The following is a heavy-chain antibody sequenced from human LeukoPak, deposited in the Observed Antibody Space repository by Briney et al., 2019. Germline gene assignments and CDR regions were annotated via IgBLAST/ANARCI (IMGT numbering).Heavy chain of an antibody. V-gene: IGHV4-4*07. J-gene: IGHJ5*02. CDR2: INPSGST. CDR1: GGSMNSYY. Sequence: SETLSLTCNASGGSMNSYYWTWIRQPAGKGLEWIGRINPSGSTNYNPSLKSRVTMSVDTSKNQFSLNLTSVTAADTAVYYCVRDPPSRQFDPWGQGTLVTVSS. CDR3: VRDPPSRQFDP.